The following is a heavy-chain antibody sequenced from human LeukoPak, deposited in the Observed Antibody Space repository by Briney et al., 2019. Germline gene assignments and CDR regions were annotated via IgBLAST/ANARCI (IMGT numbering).Heavy chain of an antibody. J-gene: IGHJ4*02. CDR2: IIPIFGTA. CDR3: ARERQQLPGFDY. CDR1: GGIFSSYA. V-gene: IGHV1-69*13. D-gene: IGHD6-13*01. Sequence: SVKVSCKASGGIFSSYAISWVRQAPGQGLEWMGGIIPIFGTANYAQKFQGRVTITADESTTTAYMELSSLRSEDTAVYYCARERQQLPGFDYWGQGTLVTVSS.